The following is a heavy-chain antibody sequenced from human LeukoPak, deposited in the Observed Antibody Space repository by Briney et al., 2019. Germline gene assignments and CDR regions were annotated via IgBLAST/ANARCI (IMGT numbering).Heavy chain of an antibody. CDR1: GYTFTGYY. CDR3: ARAEVGVIFMGFQH. J-gene: IGHJ1*01. V-gene: IGHV1-2*02. D-gene: IGHD1-26*01. CDR2: INPNSGGT. Sequence: ASVKVSCKASGYTFTGYYMHWVRQAPGQGLEWMGWINPNSGGTNYAQKFQGRVTMTRDTSISTAYMELSRLRSDDTAVYYCARAEVGVIFMGFQHWGQGTLVTVSS.